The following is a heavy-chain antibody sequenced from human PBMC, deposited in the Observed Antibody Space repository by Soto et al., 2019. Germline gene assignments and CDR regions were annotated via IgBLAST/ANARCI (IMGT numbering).Heavy chain of an antibody. CDR1: GPSISSRNYY. V-gene: IGHV4-39*01. J-gene: IGHJ6*02. CDR2: IYYSGST. D-gene: IGHD2-15*01. CDR3: ARGGYCSGASCAYMGHYYYYGMDV. Sequence: SETLSLSCTVSGPSISSRNYYWGWIRQPPGKGLDCIVSIYYSGSTYYNPSLKSRVTISVDTSKNQFSLKLSSVTAADTAMYYCARGGYCSGASCAYMGHYYYYGMDVWGQGTTVT.